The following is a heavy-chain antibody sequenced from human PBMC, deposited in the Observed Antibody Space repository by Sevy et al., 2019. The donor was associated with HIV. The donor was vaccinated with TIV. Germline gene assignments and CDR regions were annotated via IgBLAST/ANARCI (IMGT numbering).Heavy chain of an antibody. J-gene: IGHJ6*02. CDR1: GFTFSSYA. CDR3: ASLNARGSSWPYYYYYYGMDV. Sequence: GGSLRLSCAASGFTFSSYAMHWVRQAPGKGLEWMAVISYDGSNKYYADSVKGRFTSSRDNSKNTLYLQMNSLRAEDTAVYYCASLNARGSSWPYYYYYYGMDVWGQGTTVTVSS. D-gene: IGHD6-13*01. CDR2: ISYDGSNK. V-gene: IGHV3-30*04.